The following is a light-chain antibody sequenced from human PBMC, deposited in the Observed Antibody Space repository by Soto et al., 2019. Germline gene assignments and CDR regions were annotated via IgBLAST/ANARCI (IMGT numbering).Light chain of an antibody. CDR3: QSYDSSMSGLV. Sequence: QSVVTQPPSVSGAPGQRVTISCTGSSSNIGAGYDVHWYQQVPGTAPKLLIYGNSHRPSGVPDRFSASKSGTSASLASTELQAEDEADYYCQSYDSSMSGLVFGGGTKLTVL. V-gene: IGLV1-40*01. J-gene: IGLJ2*01. CDR2: GNS. CDR1: SSNIGAGYD.